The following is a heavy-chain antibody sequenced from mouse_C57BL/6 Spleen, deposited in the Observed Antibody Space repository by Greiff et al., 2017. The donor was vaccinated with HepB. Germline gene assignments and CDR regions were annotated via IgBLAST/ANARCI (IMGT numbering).Heavy chain of an antibody. V-gene: IGHV1-19*01. Sequence: EVQLQQSGPVLVKPGASVKMSCKASGYTFTDYYMNWVKQSHGKSLEWIGVINPYNGGTSYNQKFKGKATLTVDKSSSTAYMELNSLTSEDSAVYYCARWAGSNYEAMDYWGQGTSVTVSS. CDR3: ARWAGSNYEAMDY. D-gene: IGHD2-5*01. CDR2: INPYNGGT. CDR1: GYTFTDYY. J-gene: IGHJ4*01.